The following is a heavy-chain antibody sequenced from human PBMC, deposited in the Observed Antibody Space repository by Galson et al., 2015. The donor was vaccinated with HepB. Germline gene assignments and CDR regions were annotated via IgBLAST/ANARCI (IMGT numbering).Heavy chain of an antibody. Sequence: SVKVSCKASGGTFSSYAISWVRQAPGQGLEWMGGIIPIFGTANYAQKFQGRVTITADESTSTAYMELSSLRSEDTAVYYCARSSSGYYWDIGYWGQGTLVTVSS. V-gene: IGHV1-69*13. J-gene: IGHJ4*02. CDR2: IIPIFGTA. D-gene: IGHD3-22*01. CDR3: ARSSSGYYWDIGY. CDR1: GGTFSSYA.